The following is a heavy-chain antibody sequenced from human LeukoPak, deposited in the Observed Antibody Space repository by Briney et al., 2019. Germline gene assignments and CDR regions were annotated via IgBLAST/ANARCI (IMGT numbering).Heavy chain of an antibody. Sequence: GGSLRFYCAASGFTFSSYGMHRVRQAPGKGLEWVAGIWYDGSNKYYADSMTGRFSISKEHSKNTLYLQMNSLRAEDRAVYYCARDKAVPAAGYYYGMDVWGKGTTVTVSS. J-gene: IGHJ6*04. CDR2: IWYDGSNK. CDR1: GFTFSSYG. D-gene: IGHD2-2*01. V-gene: IGHV3-33*01. CDR3: ARDKAVPAAGYYYGMDV.